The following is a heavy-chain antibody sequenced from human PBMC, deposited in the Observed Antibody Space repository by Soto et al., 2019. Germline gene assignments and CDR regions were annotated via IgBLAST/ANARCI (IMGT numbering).Heavy chain of an antibody. V-gene: IGHV1-24*01. D-gene: IGHD3-22*01. CDR1: GYTLTELS. CDR2: FDPEDAEI. Sequence: ASVKVSCKVSGYTLTELSMHWVRQAPGKGLEWMGGFDPEDAEIIYAQKFQGRVTMTEDTSTDTAYMELSSLRSEDTAVYYCAGITMIVVGAYGMDVWGQGTTVTVSS. J-gene: IGHJ6*02. CDR3: AGITMIVVGAYGMDV.